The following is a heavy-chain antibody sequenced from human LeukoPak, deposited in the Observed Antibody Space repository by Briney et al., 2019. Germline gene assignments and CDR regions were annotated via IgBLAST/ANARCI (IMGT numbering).Heavy chain of an antibody. V-gene: IGHV3-23*01. CDR3: ATHAIRTYYYGSGSYYTQYNWFDP. D-gene: IGHD3-10*01. CDR1: GFPFSSYA. J-gene: IGHJ5*02. Sequence: GSLRLSVAASGFPFSSYAMSWVRRPSGKGLEWVSAISGSGGSTYYGGSVKGRFTISRDNSKNTVHLQMNSLRAADTAVYYCATHAIRTYYYGSGSYYTQYNWFDPWGQGTLVTVSS. CDR2: ISGSGGST.